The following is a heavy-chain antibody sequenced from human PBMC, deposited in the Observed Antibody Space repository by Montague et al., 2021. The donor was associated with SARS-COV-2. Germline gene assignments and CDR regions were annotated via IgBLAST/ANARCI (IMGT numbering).Heavy chain of an antibody. Sequence: ETLSLTCTVSGASISSSENSWGWIRQSPGKGLEWFGSIFYSGTTYFNPSLRSRIAISVDTSKNQFSLKVTSVAAADTAVYYCARHVTFGGVVVALDYWGQGHLVSVSS. D-gene: IGHD3-16*02. J-gene: IGHJ4*02. CDR3: ARHVTFGGVVVALDY. V-gene: IGHV4-39*01. CDR2: IFYSGTT. CDR1: GASISSSENS.